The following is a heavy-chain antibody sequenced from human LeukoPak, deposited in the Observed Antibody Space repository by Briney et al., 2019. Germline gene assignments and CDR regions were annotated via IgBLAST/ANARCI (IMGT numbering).Heavy chain of an antibody. D-gene: IGHD3-10*01. Sequence: PGGSLRLSCAASGFTFSSYAMSWVRQAPGKGLERVSSVSGSGSSTYYADSVKGRFTISRDNSKNTLYLQMNGLRAEDTAVYYCAKDQRGYGRIIDYWGQGTLVTISS. CDR1: GFTFSSYA. CDR3: AKDQRGYGRIIDY. J-gene: IGHJ4*02. V-gene: IGHV3-23*01. CDR2: VSGSGSST.